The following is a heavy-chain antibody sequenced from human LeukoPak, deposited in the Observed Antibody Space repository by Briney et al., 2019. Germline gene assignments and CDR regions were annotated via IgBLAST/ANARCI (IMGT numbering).Heavy chain of an antibody. CDR2: ISYDGSNK. J-gene: IGHJ3*02. V-gene: IGHV3-30-3*01. D-gene: IGHD2-2*01. Sequence: GRSLRLSCAASGFTFSSFAMRWVRQAPGKGLEWVAVISYDGSNKYYADSVKGRFTISRDNSENTLYLQMNSLRAEDTAVFYCAKDMCSSTSCSRRAFDIWGQGTMVTVSS. CDR3: AKDMCSSTSCSRRAFDI. CDR1: GFTFSSFA.